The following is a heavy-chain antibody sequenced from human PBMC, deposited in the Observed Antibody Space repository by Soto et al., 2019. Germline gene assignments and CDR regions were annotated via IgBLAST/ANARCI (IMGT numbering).Heavy chain of an antibody. CDR2: IIPTFGTA. D-gene: IGHD6-6*01. V-gene: IGHV1-69*01. CDR3: AIEYSSSPPYYPIGY. J-gene: IGHJ4*02. Sequence: QVQLVQSGAEVKKPGSSVKVSCKASGGTFSSYSISWVRQAPGQGLEWMGGIIPTFGTANYAQRFQGRVTITADESTSTAYVKLSSLRSEDTAVYYCAIEYSSSPPYYPIGYWGQGTLVTVSS. CDR1: GGTFSSYS.